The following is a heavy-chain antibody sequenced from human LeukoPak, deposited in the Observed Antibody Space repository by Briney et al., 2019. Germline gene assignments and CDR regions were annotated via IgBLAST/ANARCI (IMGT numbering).Heavy chain of an antibody. V-gene: IGHV4-31*03. CDR2: IYYSGST. D-gene: IGHD4-17*01. J-gene: IGHJ4*02. CDR1: GDSISSGGYY. CDR3: ARHTVTTWSIDY. Sequence: SETLSLTCTVSGDSISSGGYYWSWIRQHPGKGLEWIGYIYYSGSTYYNPSLKSRVTISVDTSKNQFSLKLSSVTAADTAVYYCARHTVTTWSIDYWGQGTLVTVSS.